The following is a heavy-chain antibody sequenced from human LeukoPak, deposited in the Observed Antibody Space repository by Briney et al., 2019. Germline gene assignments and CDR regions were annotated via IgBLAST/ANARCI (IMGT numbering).Heavy chain of an antibody. CDR2: INPHSGDT. CDR1: GYTFTGYY. V-gene: IGHV1-2*06. Sequence: ASVKVSCKASGYTFTGYYLHWVRQAPGQGLEWMGRINPHSGDTNYAQKFLGRVTMTRDTSISTAYMELTRLRSDDTAVYYCARGPQYYYYYMDVWGKGTTVTVSS. CDR3: ARGPQYYYYYMDV. J-gene: IGHJ6*03.